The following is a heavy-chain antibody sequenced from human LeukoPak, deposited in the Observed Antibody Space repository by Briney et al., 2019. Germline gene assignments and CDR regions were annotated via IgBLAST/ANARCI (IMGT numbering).Heavy chain of an antibody. D-gene: IGHD3-22*01. V-gene: IGHV3-7*03. Sequence: PGGSLRLSCVASGFTFGKYWMSWVRQAPGKGLEWVANIKLDGSEKNYVDSVKGRFTISRDNTKNSLYLQMNSLRVEDTAVYYCAKGGSGYYVFDYWGQGTLVTVSS. CDR2: IKLDGSEK. CDR3: AKGGSGYYVFDY. CDR1: GFTFGKYW. J-gene: IGHJ4*02.